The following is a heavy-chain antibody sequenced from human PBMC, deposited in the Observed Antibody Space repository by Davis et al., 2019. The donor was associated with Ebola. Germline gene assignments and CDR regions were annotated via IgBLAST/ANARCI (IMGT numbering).Heavy chain of an antibody. CDR2: IWWNESEK. V-gene: IGHV3-33*01. Sequence: PGGSLRLSCAASGFIFTNYNMFWVRQAPGKGLEWVAVIWWNESEKYYSDSVKGRFTISRDNSKNMVYLQMDSLRAEDTAVYYCSSNIGGSGSHYQDYWGQGTLVTVSS. CDR1: GFIFTNYN. J-gene: IGHJ4*02. D-gene: IGHD3-10*01. CDR3: SSNIGGSGSHYQDY.